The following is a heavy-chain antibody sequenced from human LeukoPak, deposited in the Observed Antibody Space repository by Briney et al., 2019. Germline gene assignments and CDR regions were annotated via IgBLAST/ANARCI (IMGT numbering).Heavy chain of an antibody. CDR1: GGSFSGYY. V-gene: IGHV4-34*01. CDR2: INHSGST. D-gene: IGHD3-3*01. CDR3: ARGHITIFGVVIMSYFDY. J-gene: IGHJ4*02. Sequence: SETLSLTCAVYGGSFSGYYWSWIRQPPGKGLEWIGEINHSGSTNYNPSLKSRVTISVDTSKNQFSLKLSSVTAADTAVYYCARGHITIFGVVIMSYFDYWGQGTLVTVPS.